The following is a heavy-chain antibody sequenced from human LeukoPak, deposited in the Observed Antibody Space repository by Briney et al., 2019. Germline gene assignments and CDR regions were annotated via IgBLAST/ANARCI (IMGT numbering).Heavy chain of an antibody. CDR1: GGSISSFY. Sequence: SETLSLTCTVSGGSISSFYWGWIRQSPGKGLEWIGYISYTGNTNYNPSLKSRVTISVDTSKNQFSLKLSSVTAADTAVYYCARAAAALNWFDPWGQGTLVTVSS. CDR3: ARAAAALNWFDP. CDR2: ISYTGNT. J-gene: IGHJ5*02. D-gene: IGHD6-13*01. V-gene: IGHV4-59*01.